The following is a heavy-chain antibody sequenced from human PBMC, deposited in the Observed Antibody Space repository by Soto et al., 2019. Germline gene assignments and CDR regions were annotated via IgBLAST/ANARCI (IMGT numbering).Heavy chain of an antibody. V-gene: IGHV3-74*01. CDR1: GFTFGSYW. Sequence: EVQLVESGGGVVQPGGSLRLSCAASGFTFGSYWMHWVRQVPGKGLVWVSRIGDDGTITDYADSVKGRFTISRDNAKNKLYLEMRSLTVEDTAVYYCARARLSSSSWYKWAFDPWGQGTQVIVSS. CDR3: ARARLSSSSWYKWAFDP. D-gene: IGHD6-13*01. CDR2: IGDDGTIT. J-gene: IGHJ5*02.